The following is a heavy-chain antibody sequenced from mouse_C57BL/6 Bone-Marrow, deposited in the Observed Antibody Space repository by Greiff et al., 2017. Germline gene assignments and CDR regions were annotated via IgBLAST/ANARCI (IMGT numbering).Heavy chain of an antibody. Sequence: VKLKESGAELVKPGASVKLSCTASGFNFKDYYMNWVKQRNEKSLEWIGGIDPEDGATKYAPKFQGKATITADTSSNTAYLQRSSLTSEDTAVDYCAPYYGNYGGFAYSGQGNLVTGSA. CDR2: IDPEDGAT. J-gene: IGHJ3*01. CDR3: APYYGNYGGFAY. V-gene: IGHV14-2*01. CDR1: GFNFKDYY. D-gene: IGHD2-10*01.